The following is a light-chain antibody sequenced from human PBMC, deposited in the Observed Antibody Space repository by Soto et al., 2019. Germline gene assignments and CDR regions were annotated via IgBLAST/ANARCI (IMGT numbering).Light chain of an antibody. CDR1: SSDVVDDLL. CDR3: CSYARGSMA. Sequence: QSVLTQPASVSGSPGQSITISCTGTSSDVVDDLLVSWYQQQPGKAPKLMIYEGTKQPAGVSDRFSGSKSGNTASLTISGLQAEAESEYYCCSYARGSMAFGGGTKLTVL. V-gene: IGLV2-23*01. CDR2: EGT. J-gene: IGLJ3*02.